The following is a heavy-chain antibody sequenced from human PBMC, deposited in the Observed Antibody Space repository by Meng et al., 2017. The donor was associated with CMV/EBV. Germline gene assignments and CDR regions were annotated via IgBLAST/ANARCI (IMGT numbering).Heavy chain of an antibody. J-gene: IGHJ6*02. CDR3: ARSFDRYYYYYGIDV. D-gene: IGHD1-26*01. Sequence: GSLRLSCSVSGGSISSSNYFWGWIRQPPGKGLEWIGNIYYSGSTYYNPSLKSRVIMSVDTSKNQFSLKLFSVTAADTAVYYCARSFDRYYYYYGIDVWGQGTTVTVSS. V-gene: IGHV4-39*07. CDR2: IYYSGST. CDR1: GGSISSSNYF.